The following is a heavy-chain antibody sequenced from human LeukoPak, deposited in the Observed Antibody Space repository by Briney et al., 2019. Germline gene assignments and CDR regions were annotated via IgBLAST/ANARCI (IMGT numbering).Heavy chain of an antibody. CDR2: IASDGSHT. Sequence: PGGSLRLSRAASGFTFSSYFMHWVRQAPGKGLEWVADIASDGSHTFYVESVKGRFTISRDNSKNTLYLQMNSLRAEDTAVYFCARERRDTILHSGAFDIWGQGTMVTVSS. CDR1: GFTFSSYF. V-gene: IGHV3-30-3*01. J-gene: IGHJ3*02. D-gene: IGHD2-21*01. CDR3: ARERRDTILHSGAFDI.